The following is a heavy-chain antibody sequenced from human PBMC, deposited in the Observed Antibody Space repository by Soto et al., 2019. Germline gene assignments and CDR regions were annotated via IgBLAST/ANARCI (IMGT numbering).Heavy chain of an antibody. D-gene: IGHD3-10*01. CDR2: INHSGST. Sequence: SETLSLTCAVYGGSFSGYYWSWIRQPPGKGLEWIGEINHSGSTNYNPSLKSRVTISVDTSKNQFSLKLSSVTAADTAVYYCASADGSGTDGGSLDYWGQGTLVTVSS. CDR3: ASADGSGTDGGSLDY. J-gene: IGHJ4*02. CDR1: GGSFSGYY. V-gene: IGHV4-34*01.